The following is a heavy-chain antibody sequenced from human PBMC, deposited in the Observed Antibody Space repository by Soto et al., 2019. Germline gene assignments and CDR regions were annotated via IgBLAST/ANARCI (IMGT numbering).Heavy chain of an antibody. Sequence: SVKVSCKASGGTFKSYVFSWVRQAPGQGLEWMGGFIPLFGTPNYAQKFQGRVTITADESTSTVYMEMSSLTSEDSAVYYCARGLTVYSAVLHSYYAMDVWGQGTTVTVS. V-gene: IGHV1-69*13. D-gene: IGHD2-21*01. CDR2: FIPLFGTP. J-gene: IGHJ6*02. CDR1: GGTFKSYV. CDR3: ARGLTVYSAVLHSYYAMDV.